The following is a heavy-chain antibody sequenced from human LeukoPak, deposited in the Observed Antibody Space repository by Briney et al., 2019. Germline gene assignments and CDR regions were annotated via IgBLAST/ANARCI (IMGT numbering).Heavy chain of an antibody. J-gene: IGHJ5*02. D-gene: IGHD3-10*01. CDR2: ISGNSGRT. Sequence: PGGSLRLSCAASGFTFSSYAMSWVRQAPGKGLEWVSSISGNSGRTYYADSVKGRFSISRDNSNNTLYLQMNSLRAEDAAVYYCARDRGARGRGLAWGQGTQVTVSS. CDR1: GFTFSSYA. V-gene: IGHV3-23*01. CDR3: ARDRGARGRGLA.